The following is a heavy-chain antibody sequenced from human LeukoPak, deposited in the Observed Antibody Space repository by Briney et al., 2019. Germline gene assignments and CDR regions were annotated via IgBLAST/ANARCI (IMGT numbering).Heavy chain of an antibody. CDR3: ASSGIAVADY. CDR2: IYYSGST. CDR1: GGSISSSRYS. J-gene: IGHJ4*02. V-gene: IGHV4-39*01. Sequence: SETLSLTYTVAGGSISSSRYSWGWIRQPPGQGLEWIGSIYYSGSTYYNPSLKSRVTISVDTSKNQFHGKLSPVTAADTAVYYCASSGIAVADYWGQGTLVTVSS. D-gene: IGHD6-19*01.